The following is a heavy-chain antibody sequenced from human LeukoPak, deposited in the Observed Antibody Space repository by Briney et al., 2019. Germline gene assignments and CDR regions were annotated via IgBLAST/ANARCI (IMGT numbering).Heavy chain of an antibody. CDR1: GFIFSNYG. D-gene: IGHD5/OR15-5a*01. V-gene: IGHV3-33*01. CDR3: ARDPSLRVTLDY. J-gene: IGHJ4*02. CDR2: VWYDGSNK. Sequence: GGSLRLSCAASGFIFSNYGMHWVRQAPGKGLEWVAVVWYDGSNKYYADSVKGRFTISRDNSKNMLYLQMNSLRAEDTAVYYCARDPSLRVTLDYWGQGTLVTVSS.